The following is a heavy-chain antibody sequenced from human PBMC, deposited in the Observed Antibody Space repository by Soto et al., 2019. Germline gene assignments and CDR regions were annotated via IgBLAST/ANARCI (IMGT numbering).Heavy chain of an antibody. J-gene: IGHJ4*02. V-gene: IGHV1-46*01. Sequence: GASVKVSCKTSEYPFTDYFIRWVRQAPGQGLEWMGIISLYHHSTSYAQKFQGRLTVTADTSTTTVYMDLSSLTSEDSAVYWCARELYSCGGDCPYYMDYWGQGTLVTVSS. CDR3: ARELYSCGGDCPYYMDY. CDR1: EYPFTDYF. CDR2: ISLYHHST. D-gene: IGHD2-21*02.